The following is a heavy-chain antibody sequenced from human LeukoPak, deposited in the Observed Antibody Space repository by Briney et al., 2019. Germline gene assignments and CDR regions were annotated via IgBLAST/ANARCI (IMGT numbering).Heavy chain of an antibody. Sequence: GESLKISCKGSGYSFTSYWIGWVRQAPGKGLEWVANIKQDGSEKYYVDSVKGRFTISRDNAKNSLYLQMNSLRAEDTAVYYCARLGGRYYYYYGMDVWGQGTTVTVSS. J-gene: IGHJ6*02. V-gene: IGHV3-7*01. CDR2: IKQDGSEK. CDR3: ARLGGRYYYYYGMDV. CDR1: GYSFTSYW.